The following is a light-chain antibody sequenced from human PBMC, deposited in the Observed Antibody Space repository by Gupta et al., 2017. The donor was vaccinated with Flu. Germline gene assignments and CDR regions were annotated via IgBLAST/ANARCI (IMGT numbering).Light chain of an antibody. CDR2: EVS. J-gene: IGLJ1*01. V-gene: IGLV2-18*02. CDR3: SSYTTSYTYV. CDR1: SSDVGYYDR. Sequence: QSALTQPPSVSGSPGQSVTIPCTGTSSDVGYYDRVSWYQQSPGTAPKLMIYEVSNRPPGVPDRFSGSKSGNTASLTISGLQAEDEADFYCSSYTTSYTYVFGTGTKVTVL.